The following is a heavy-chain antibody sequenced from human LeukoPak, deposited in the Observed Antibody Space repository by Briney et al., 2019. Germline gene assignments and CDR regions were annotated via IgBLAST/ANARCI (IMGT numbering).Heavy chain of an antibody. CDR2: IRYSGTT. Sequence: SETLSLTCTVSGGSISSTYDHWDWIRQPPGKGLEWMGSIRYSGTTYYNPSLKGRVTIFVDTSNNQFSLRLRSVTAADTAVYYCARRLHYFDYWGQGSLVTVSS. CDR3: ARRLHYFDY. J-gene: IGHJ4*02. D-gene: IGHD2-21*02. CDR1: GGSISSTYDH. V-gene: IGHV4-39*01.